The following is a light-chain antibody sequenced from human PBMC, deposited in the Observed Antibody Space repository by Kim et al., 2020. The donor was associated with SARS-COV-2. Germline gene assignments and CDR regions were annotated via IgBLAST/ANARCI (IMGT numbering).Light chain of an antibody. J-gene: IGKJ2*01. V-gene: IGKV3D-15*01. CDR3: QHYNNWPFT. CDR1: QSVSSN. Sequence: EIVMTQSPATLSVSPGERASLSCRASQSVSSNLAWFQQKPGLALRLLIYGASTRATGIPARFSGSGSGTEFTLTISSLQSEDFAVYYCQHYNNWPFTFGQGTKLEI. CDR2: GAS.